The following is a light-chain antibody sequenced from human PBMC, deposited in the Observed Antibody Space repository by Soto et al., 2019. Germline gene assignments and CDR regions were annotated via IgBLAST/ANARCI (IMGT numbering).Light chain of an antibody. CDR1: KLGHKY. J-gene: IGLJ7*01. Sequence: SSELTQTPSVSVSPGQTASISCSGDKLGHKYVHWYQQKPGQSPVLVMFQDNKRPSGLPERFSGSNSGNTATLTTGATQAMEEAAYYCCAWGSSTAVFGEGTQLTVL. CDR2: QDN. V-gene: IGLV3-1*01. CDR3: CAWGSSTAV.